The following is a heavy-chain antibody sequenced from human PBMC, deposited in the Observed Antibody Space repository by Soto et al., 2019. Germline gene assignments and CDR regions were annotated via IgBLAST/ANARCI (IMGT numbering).Heavy chain of an antibody. CDR2: INQDVSQK. Sequence: GGSLRLSCAASGFTFSRYWMTWVRQAPGKGLEWVANINQDVSQKLYVDSVRGRFTISRDDAKNSVYLQMDNLRADDTAVYYCAKIGYNDWDFDYWGQGTLVTVSS. J-gene: IGHJ4*02. V-gene: IGHV3-7*01. CDR3: AKIGYNDWDFDY. CDR1: GFTFSRYW. D-gene: IGHD3-22*01.